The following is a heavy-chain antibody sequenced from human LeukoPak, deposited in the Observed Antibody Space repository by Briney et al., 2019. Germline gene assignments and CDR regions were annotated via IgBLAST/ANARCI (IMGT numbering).Heavy chain of an antibody. CDR2: INPNSGGT. CDR3: AREPFTATLRVVTDYGMHV. D-gene: IGHD2-21*02. CDR1: VYTFTGYY. J-gene: IGHJ6*02. V-gene: IGHV1-2*02. Sequence: ASVKVSFKSSVYTFTGYYMHWVRQAPGQGLEWMGWINPNSGGTNYAQKFQGRVTMTRDTSISTAYMELSRLRSDDTAVYYCAREPFTATLRVVTDYGMHVWGQGTTVTVSS.